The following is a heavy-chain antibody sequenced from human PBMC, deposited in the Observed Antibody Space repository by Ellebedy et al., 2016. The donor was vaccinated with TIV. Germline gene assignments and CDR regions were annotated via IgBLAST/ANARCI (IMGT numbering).Heavy chain of an antibody. V-gene: IGHV1-69*04. CDR1: GGTFSSYA. CDR3: ASGYSTSLYYYGMDV. CDR2: IIPILGIA. Sequence: ASVKVSCKASGGTFSSYAISWVRQAPGQGLEWMGRIIPILGIANYAQKFQGRVTITADKSTSTAYMELSSLRSEDTAVYYCASGYSTSLYYYGMDVWGQGTTVTVSS. J-gene: IGHJ6*02. D-gene: IGHD2-15*01.